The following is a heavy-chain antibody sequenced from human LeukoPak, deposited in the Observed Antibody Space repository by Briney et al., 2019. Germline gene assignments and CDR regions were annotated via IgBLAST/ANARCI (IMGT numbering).Heavy chain of an antibody. CDR3: ASMVRGVILDY. Sequence: SETLSLTCTVSGGSISSGDYYWSRIRQPPGKGLEWIGYIYYSGSTYYNPSLKSRVTISVDTSKNQFSLKLSSVTAADTAVYYCASMVRGVILDYWGQGTLVTVSS. CDR2: IYYSGST. J-gene: IGHJ4*02. V-gene: IGHV4-30-4*01. CDR1: GGSISSGDYY. D-gene: IGHD3-10*01.